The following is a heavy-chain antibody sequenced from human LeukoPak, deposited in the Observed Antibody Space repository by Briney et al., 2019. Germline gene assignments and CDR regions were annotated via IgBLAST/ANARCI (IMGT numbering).Heavy chain of an antibody. V-gene: IGHV4-59*01. CDR3: ARAARGWYFDH. CDR1: GGSISSYY. J-gene: IGHJ4*02. D-gene: IGHD3-10*01. Sequence: SETLSLTCTVSGGSISSYYWSWIRQPPGTGLEWIGNIYYSGSTNYNPSLKSRVTISVVTSKNQFSLNLTSVTAADAAVYYCARAARGWYFDHWGQGTLVTVSS. CDR2: IYYSGST.